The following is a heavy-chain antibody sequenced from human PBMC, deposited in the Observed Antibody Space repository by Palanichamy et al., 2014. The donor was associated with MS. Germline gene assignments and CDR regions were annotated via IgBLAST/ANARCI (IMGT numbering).Heavy chain of an antibody. V-gene: IGHV3-48*03. CDR3: ARGIRY. J-gene: IGHJ4*02. CDR1: GFSFNNFG. CDR2: ISSGGTNQ. Sequence: EVQLVESGGGLVQPGESLRLSCAGSGFSFNNFGMNWIRQAPGKGLEWVAFISSGGTNQYYGDFVKGRFTVSRDNAKKSLFLQMDRLRVEDPAFYYCARGIRYWGPGTLVTVSS.